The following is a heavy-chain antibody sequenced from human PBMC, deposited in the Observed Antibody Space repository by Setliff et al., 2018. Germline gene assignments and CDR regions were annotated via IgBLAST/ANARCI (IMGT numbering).Heavy chain of an antibody. J-gene: IGHJ6*02. CDR3: ARQGTTSTSPYYYGMDV. CDR1: GYSFTNYW. D-gene: IGHD4-4*01. V-gene: IGHV5-51*01. CDR2: IYPGDSDI. Sequence: GESLKISCEGSGYSFTNYWIAWVRQMPGKGLEWMGIIYPGDSDIRYSPSFQGQVTISADKSISTAYLQWSSLKASDTAMYYCARQGTTSTSPYYYGMDVWGQGTTVTVSS.